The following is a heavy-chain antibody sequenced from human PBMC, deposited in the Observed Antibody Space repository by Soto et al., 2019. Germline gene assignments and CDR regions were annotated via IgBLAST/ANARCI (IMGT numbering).Heavy chain of an antibody. V-gene: IGHV4-30-4*01. Sequence: QVQLQESGPGLVKPSQTLSLTCTVSGGSISNPDYYWNWIRQPPGKGLEWIGSIFFNGDTSYNPSLKSRLNISVDTSKNHLSLSLRSVTASDTAVYFCAREERLQSLDYWGQGTVVTVSS. CDR1: GGSISNPDYY. CDR2: IFFNGDT. J-gene: IGHJ4*02. CDR3: AREERLQSLDY. D-gene: IGHD4-4*01.